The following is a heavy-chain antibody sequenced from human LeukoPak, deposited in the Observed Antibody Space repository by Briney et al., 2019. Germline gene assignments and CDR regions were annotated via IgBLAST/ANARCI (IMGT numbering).Heavy chain of an antibody. D-gene: IGHD6-13*01. Sequence: GGSLRLSCAASGFTFDDYAMHWVRQAPGKGLEWVSGISWNSGSIGYADSVKGRFTISRDNSKNTVSLQMNSLRPEDTAVYYCAKRGYSSSWNFDSWGQGTPVTVSS. J-gene: IGHJ4*02. CDR1: GFTFDDYA. CDR3: AKRGYSSSWNFDS. V-gene: IGHV3-9*01. CDR2: ISWNSGSI.